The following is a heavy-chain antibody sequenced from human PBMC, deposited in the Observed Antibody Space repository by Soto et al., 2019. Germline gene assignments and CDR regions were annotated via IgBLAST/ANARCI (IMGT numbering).Heavy chain of an antibody. CDR1: GFTFSSYA. D-gene: IGHD6-13*01. Sequence: EVQLLESGGGLVQPGGSLRLSCAASGFTFSSYAMSWVRQAPGKGLEWVSVISGSGGSTYYADSVKGRFTISRDNSKNTLHLEMIRRRAEDTAVYYCAKHLGGGGAATDYYYYGMDVWGQGTTVTVSS. V-gene: IGHV3-23*01. CDR3: AKHLGGGGAATDYYYYGMDV. J-gene: IGHJ6*02. CDR2: ISGSGGST.